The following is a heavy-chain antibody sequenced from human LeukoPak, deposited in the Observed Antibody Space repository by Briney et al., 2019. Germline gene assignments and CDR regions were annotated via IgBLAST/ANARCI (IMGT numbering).Heavy chain of an antibody. V-gene: IGHV3-23*01. J-gene: IGHJ4*02. CDR2: ISGSGFT. D-gene: IGHD3-22*01. CDR3: AKEHGYDSSASFDY. Sequence: GGSLRLSCAASGFTFSNYAMSWVRQAPGKGLEWVSSISGSGFTYYADSVKGRFTISRDNSKNTLNLQMNSLRAADTAVYYCAKEHGYDSSASFDYWGQGTLVTVSS. CDR1: GFTFSNYA.